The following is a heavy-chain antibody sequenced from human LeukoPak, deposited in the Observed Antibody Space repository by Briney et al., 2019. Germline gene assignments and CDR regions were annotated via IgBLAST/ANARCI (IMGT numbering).Heavy chain of an antibody. J-gene: IGHJ3*02. CDR1: GYTFTSYG. V-gene: IGHV1-18*01. CDR3: ARDGITMIVVVTDDAFDI. D-gene: IGHD3-22*01. Sequence: VASVKVSCKASGYTFTSYGISWVRQAPGQGLEWMGWISAYNGNTNYAQKLQGRVTMTTDTSTSTAYMELRSLRSDDTAVYYCARDGITMIVVVTDDAFDIWGQGTMVTVSS. CDR2: ISAYNGNT.